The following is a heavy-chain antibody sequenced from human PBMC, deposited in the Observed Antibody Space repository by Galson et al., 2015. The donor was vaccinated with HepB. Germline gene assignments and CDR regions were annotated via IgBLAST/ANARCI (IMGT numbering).Heavy chain of an antibody. CDR3: TSLSDGGYYFDY. V-gene: IGHV5-51*03. Sequence: QSGAEVKKPGESLKISCKGSGYSFSNYWIGWVRQMSGKGLEWMGIIYLGDSDTRYSPSFQGQVTIPADKSISTAYLQWSSLKASDTAMYYCTSLSDGGYYFDYWGQGTLVTVSS. CDR1: GYSFSNYW. CDR2: IYLGDSDT. J-gene: IGHJ4*02.